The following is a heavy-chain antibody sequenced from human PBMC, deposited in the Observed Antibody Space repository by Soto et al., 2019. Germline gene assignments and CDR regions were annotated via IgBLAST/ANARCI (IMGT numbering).Heavy chain of an antibody. CDR2: IYHSGST. V-gene: IGHV4-4*02. Sequence: VQLQESGPGLVRPSGTLSLTCAVSGASISSGNWWSWVRQSPGKGLEWIGEIYHSGSTNHNPSLKSRVILSVDTSRNQFSLKLSSVTAADTAVYFCASHRGNTFGPYDDWGQGTQVTVSS. J-gene: IGHJ4*01. D-gene: IGHD3-16*01. CDR1: GASISSGNW. CDR3: ASHRGNTFGPYDD.